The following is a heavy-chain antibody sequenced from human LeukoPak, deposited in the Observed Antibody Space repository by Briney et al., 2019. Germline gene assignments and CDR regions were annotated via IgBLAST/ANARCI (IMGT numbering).Heavy chain of an antibody. D-gene: IGHD6-19*01. CDR1: GYTFTSYW. CDR3: ARQYSSGGGY. J-gene: IGHJ4*02. V-gene: IGHV5-51*01. Sequence: GESLQISCKASGYTFTSYWIGWVRQLPGKGLEWMGIIYPGDSDTRYSPSFQGQVTISADKSINTAYLQWSSLKASDTAMYYCARQYSSGGGYWGQGTLVTVSS. CDR2: IYPGDSDT.